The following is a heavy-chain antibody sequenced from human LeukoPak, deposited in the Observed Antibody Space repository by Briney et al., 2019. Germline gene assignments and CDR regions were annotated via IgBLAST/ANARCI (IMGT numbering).Heavy chain of an antibody. CDR3: ARGFGGYSSSWYLGY. J-gene: IGHJ4*02. CDR1: GFTLSSYA. Sequence: GGSLRLSCVASGFTLSSYAVSWVRQAPGKGLEWVAVISYDGSNKYYADSVKGRFTISRDNSKNTLYLQMNSLRAEDTAVYYCARGFGGYSSSWYLGYWGQGTLVTVSS. CDR2: ISYDGSNK. V-gene: IGHV3-30*04. D-gene: IGHD6-13*01.